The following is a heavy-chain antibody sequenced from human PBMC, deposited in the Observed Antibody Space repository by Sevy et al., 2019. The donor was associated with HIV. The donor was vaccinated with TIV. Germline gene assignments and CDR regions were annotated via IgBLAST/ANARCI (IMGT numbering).Heavy chain of an antibody. V-gene: IGHV1-18*01. J-gene: IGHJ4*02. Sequence: ASVKVSCKTSGYTFTSFGISWVRQAPGQGLEWVGWISVYNGKTNYAQKFQGRITLTSDTSTRTAYMELRSLRSDDTAVYYCPRRGAFEYDSSGFQSHWGQGTLVTVSS. CDR3: PRRGAFEYDSSGFQSH. CDR1: GYTFTSFG. CDR2: ISVYNGKT. D-gene: IGHD3-22*01.